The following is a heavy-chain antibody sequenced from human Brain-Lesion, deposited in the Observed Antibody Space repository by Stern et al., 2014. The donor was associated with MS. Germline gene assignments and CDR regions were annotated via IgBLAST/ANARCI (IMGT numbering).Heavy chain of an antibody. V-gene: IGHV4-39*01. Sequence: QVQLQQSGPGLVKPSETLSLTCTVAGGSVSSTSYAWAWIRQPPGKGLEWIGTIYYSGNTYFSPSLKSRLTISLDTSKNQFSLQLRFVTAADTAVYYCAGEEDIRYCSGGSCTGNWFDPWGQGTLVTVSS. J-gene: IGHJ5*02. CDR3: AGEEDIRYCSGGSCTGNWFDP. CDR2: IYYSGNT. D-gene: IGHD2-15*01. CDR1: GGSVSSTSYA.